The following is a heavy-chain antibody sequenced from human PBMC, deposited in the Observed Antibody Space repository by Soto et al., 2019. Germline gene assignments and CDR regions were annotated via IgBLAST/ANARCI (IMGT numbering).Heavy chain of an antibody. J-gene: IGHJ6*02. V-gene: IGHV3-23*01. CDR1: GFTFGNYF. Sequence: EVQLLESGGGLVQPGESLRLSCAASGFTFGNYFMNWVRQAPGKGLEWVSDISSNGGRTNYADSVRGRFTISRDNSRNTLYLQMSSLRAEDTALYYCAKDLHWYGMDVWGQGTTVTVSS. D-gene: IGHD1-1*01. CDR3: AKDLHWYGMDV. CDR2: ISSNGGRT.